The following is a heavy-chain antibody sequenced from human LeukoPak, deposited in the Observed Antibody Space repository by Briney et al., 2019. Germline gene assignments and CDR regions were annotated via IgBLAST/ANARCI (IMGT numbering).Heavy chain of an antibody. J-gene: IGHJ4*02. Sequence: GGSLRLSCAASGFTFSHHGMHWVRQAPEKGLEWVSSINWNGGSTAYVDSVKGRFTISRDNAKNSLYLQMNSLRAEDTALYYCVRYDFWSGAKGGDYWGQGTLVTVSS. CDR2: INWNGGST. CDR1: GFTFSHHG. V-gene: IGHV3-20*04. D-gene: IGHD3-3*01. CDR3: VRYDFWSGAKGGDY.